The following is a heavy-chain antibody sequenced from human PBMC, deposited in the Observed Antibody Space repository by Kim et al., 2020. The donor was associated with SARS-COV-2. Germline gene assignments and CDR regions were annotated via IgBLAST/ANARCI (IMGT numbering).Heavy chain of an antibody. Sequence: GSTSYAQNFQGGVAMTSDTSTTTVYMELRSLRSDDTAMYYCARDLEGFDYWGQGTLVTVSS. J-gene: IGHJ4*02. D-gene: IGHD1-1*01. CDR3: ARDLEGFDY. CDR2: GST. V-gene: IGHV1-46*01.